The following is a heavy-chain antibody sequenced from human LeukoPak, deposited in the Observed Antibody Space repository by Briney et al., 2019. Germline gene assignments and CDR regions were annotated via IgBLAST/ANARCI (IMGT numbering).Heavy chain of an antibody. Sequence: GGSLRLSCAASGFTFSSYAMSWVRQAPGKGLEWVSAISGSGGSTYYADSVKGRFTISRDNSKNTLYLQMNSLRAEDTAVYYCAKDSLSSSRALLFDYWGQGTLVTVSS. CDR2: ISGSGGST. J-gene: IGHJ4*02. CDR1: GFTFSSYA. D-gene: IGHD6-6*01. V-gene: IGHV3-23*01. CDR3: AKDSLSSSRALLFDY.